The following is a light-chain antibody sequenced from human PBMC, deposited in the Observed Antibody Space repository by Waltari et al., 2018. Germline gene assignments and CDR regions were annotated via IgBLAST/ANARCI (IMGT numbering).Light chain of an antibody. V-gene: IGLV2-14*01. CDR3: SSFTGTIWV. CDR1: SSDIDFDDY. Sequence: QSALTQPASVSGSPGQSITISCTGSSSDIDFDDYVSWYQHLPGKAPKLMIYGVTNRPSGISNRFSGSKSDNTASLTISGLQADDEADYHCSSFTGTIWVFGGGTKLTVL. J-gene: IGLJ3*02. CDR2: GVT.